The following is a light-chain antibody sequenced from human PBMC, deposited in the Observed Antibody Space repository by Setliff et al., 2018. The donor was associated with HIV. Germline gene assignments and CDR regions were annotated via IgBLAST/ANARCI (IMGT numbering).Light chain of an antibody. CDR3: CSYVGSDSWI. CDR2: DVT. J-gene: IGLJ2*01. V-gene: IGLV2-23*02. Sequence: QSVLAQPASVSGPPGQSITISCTGSSSDIGDYESVSWYQQHPGEVPKLMIYDVTKRPSGISNRFSASKSGNTASLTISGLQAEDEAHYYCCSYVGSDSWIFGGGTKVTVL. CDR1: SSDIGDYES.